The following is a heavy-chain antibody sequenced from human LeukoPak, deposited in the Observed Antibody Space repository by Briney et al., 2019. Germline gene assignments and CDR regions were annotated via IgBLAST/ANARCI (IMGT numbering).Heavy chain of an antibody. Sequence: GGSLRLSCAASGFTVSSNYMSWVRQAPGKGLEWVSVIYSGGRTYYADSAKGRFTISRDNSKNTVYLQMNSLRAEDTAVYYCARDEWRGPYYWGQGTLVTVSS. CDR2: IYSGGRT. V-gene: IGHV3-53*01. D-gene: IGHD3-3*01. CDR3: ARDEWRGPYY. CDR1: GFTVSSNY. J-gene: IGHJ4*02.